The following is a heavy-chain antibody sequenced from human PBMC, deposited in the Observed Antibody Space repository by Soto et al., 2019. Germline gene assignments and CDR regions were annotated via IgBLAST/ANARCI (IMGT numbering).Heavy chain of an antibody. CDR3: ATRAARPLGENYCYGMDV. Sequence: QVQLVQSGAEVKKPGSSVKVSCKASGGTFSSYAISWVRQAPGQGLEWMGGIIPIFGTANYAQKFQGRVTSTADESTSTSYMELSSLRSEDTAVYYCATRAARPLGENYCYGMDVWGQGTTVTVSS. D-gene: IGHD6-6*01. V-gene: IGHV1-69*12. CDR1: GGTFSSYA. J-gene: IGHJ6*02. CDR2: IIPIFGTA.